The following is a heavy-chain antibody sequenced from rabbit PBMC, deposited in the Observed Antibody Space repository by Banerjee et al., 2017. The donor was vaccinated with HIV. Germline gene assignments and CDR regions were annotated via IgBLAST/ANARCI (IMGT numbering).Heavy chain of an antibody. Sequence: QLKESGGGLVQPGGSLKLSCKASGFDFNSYYMSWVRQAPGKGLEWIGYIDPLFGSAYYASWVNGRFSISRENTQNTVSLQMNSLTAADTATYFCARTGSSWSLNLWGPGTLVTVS. J-gene: IGHJ4*01. CDR2: IDPLFGSA. CDR1: GFDFNSYY. V-gene: IGHV1S7*01. D-gene: IGHD8-1*01. CDR3: ARTGSSWSLNL.